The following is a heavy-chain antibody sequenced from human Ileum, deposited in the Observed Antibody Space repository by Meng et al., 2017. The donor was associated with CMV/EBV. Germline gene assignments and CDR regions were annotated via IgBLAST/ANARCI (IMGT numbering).Heavy chain of an antibody. V-gene: IGHV1-2*02. CDR2: IHPNTGDT. D-gene: IGHD6-19*01. CDR1: GSTFTAFY. J-gene: IGHJ4*02. CDR3: VRNLIRGWGYDM. Sequence: QVHRVQCGAEGVKPGASVKVSCKASGSTFTAFYIHLGRQTPVQGLEWMGWIHPNTGDTKYAQKFWGRFTMTRATSINTAYMELNSLTSDDTAVYYCVRNLIRGWGYDMWGQGTLVTVSS.